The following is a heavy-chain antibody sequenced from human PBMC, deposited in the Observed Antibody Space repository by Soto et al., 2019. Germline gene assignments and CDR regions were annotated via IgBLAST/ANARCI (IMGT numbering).Heavy chain of an antibody. D-gene: IGHD1-7*01. Sequence: GASVKVSCKASGFTFTSSAMQWVRQARGQRLEWIGWIVVGSGNTNYAQKFQERVTITRDMSTSTAYMELSSLRSEDTAVYYCAAHLPELRKKKVYYYYGMDVWGQGTTVTVSS. J-gene: IGHJ6*02. CDR1: GFTFTSSA. V-gene: IGHV1-58*02. CDR3: AAHLPELRKKKVYYYYGMDV. CDR2: IVVGSGNT.